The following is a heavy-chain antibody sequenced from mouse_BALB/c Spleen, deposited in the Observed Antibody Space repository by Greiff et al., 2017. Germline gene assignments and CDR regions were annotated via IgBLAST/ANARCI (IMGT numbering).Heavy chain of an antibody. CDR1: GFTFSSFG. Sequence: EVMLVESGGGLVQPGGSRQLSCAASGFTFSSFGMHWVRQAPEKGLEWVAYISSGSSTIYYADTVKGRFTISRDNPKNTLFLQMTSLRSEDTAMYYCARFGKIYAMDYWGQGTSVTVSS. V-gene: IGHV5-17*02. CDR2: ISSGSSTI. CDR3: ARFGKIYAMDY. D-gene: IGHD2-1*01. J-gene: IGHJ4*01.